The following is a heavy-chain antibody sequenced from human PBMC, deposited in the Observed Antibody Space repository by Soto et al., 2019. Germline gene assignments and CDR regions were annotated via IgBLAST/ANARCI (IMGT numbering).Heavy chain of an antibody. V-gene: IGHV1-2*02. CDR1: GYSFIDYF. CDR3: AREMRRGMRVEQPGY. CDR2: IHPNSGIT. Sequence: QVHLVQSGAKVKKPGASMKVSCKASGYSFIDYFMLWVRQAPCQGLQWVVSIHPNSGITIFSPEFLVRVTMTSDTSLNTAYLELDGLTSDETGMYFCAREMRRGMRVEQPGYWGQGAILTV. J-gene: IGHJ3*01. D-gene: IGHD2-8*01.